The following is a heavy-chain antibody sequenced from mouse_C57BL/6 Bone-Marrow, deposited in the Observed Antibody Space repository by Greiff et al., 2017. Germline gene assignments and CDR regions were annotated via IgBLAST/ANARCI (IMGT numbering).Heavy chain of an antibody. V-gene: IGHV5-6*01. J-gene: IGHJ3*01. D-gene: IGHD2-1*01. CDR2: ISSGGSYT. CDR1: GFTFSSYG. Sequence: EVQGVESGGDLVKPGGSLKLSCAASGFTFSSYGLSWVRQTPDKRLEWVATISSGGSYTYYPDSVKGRFTISRDNAKNTLYLQMSSLKSEDTAMYYCARHDGNYEFAYWGQGTLVTVSA. CDR3: ARHDGNYEFAY.